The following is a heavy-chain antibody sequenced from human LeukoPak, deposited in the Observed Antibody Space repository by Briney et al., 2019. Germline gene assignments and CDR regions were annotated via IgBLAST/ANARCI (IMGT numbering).Heavy chain of an antibody. Sequence: VKPSETLSLTCTVSGGSISGYYWSWIRQPPGKGLEWIGYIYYSGSTNYNASLQGRVTISVDTSKNQFSLNLSSVTTADTAVYYCARLPMVRGVTEYYFDSWGQGTLVTVSS. CDR1: GGSISGYY. D-gene: IGHD3-10*01. CDR3: ARLPMVRGVTEYYFDS. V-gene: IGHV4-59*01. CDR2: IYYSGST. J-gene: IGHJ4*02.